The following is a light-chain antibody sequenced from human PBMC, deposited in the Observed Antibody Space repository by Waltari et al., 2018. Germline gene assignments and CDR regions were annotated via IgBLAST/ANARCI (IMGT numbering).Light chain of an antibody. V-gene: IGLV2-8*01. Sequence: QSALTQPPSASGSPGQSVTISCTGTSSDVGGYNYVSWYQQHPGKAPKLMIYEVSKRPSGLPDLFSGSKSGNTASLTVSGLQAEDEADYYCSSYAGSNNYVFGTGTKVTVL. J-gene: IGLJ1*01. CDR2: EVS. CDR1: SSDVGGYNY. CDR3: SSYAGSNNYV.